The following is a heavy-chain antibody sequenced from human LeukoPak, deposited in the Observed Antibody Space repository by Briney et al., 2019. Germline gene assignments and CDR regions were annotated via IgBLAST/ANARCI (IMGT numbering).Heavy chain of an antibody. Sequence: GGSLRLSCAASGFTFSSYAMSWVRQAPGKGLEAPGKGLEWVSTISASGHATYYPDSVRGRFTISRDNSKSTLHLQMDSLRAEDSALDYCAKWPEGATPMFHHWGQGTLVTLSS. V-gene: IGHV3-23*01. J-gene: IGHJ4*02. D-gene: IGHD1-26*01. CDR2: ISASGHAT. CDR1: GFTFSSYA. CDR3: AKWPEGATPMFHH.